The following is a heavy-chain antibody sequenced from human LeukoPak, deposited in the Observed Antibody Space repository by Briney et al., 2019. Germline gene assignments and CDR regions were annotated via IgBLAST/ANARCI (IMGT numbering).Heavy chain of an antibody. V-gene: IGHV3-66*01. Sequence: GGSLRLSCAPSGLTVSRNYMSWVRQPPGKGLEWVSVIYSGGNTYYADSVKGRFTISRDNSKNTLYLQMNSLRAEDTAVYYCASVCSGSFYKAFDYWGQGTLVTVSS. CDR2: IYSGGNT. CDR3: ASVCSGSFYKAFDY. D-gene: IGHD3-10*02. J-gene: IGHJ4*02. CDR1: GLTVSRNY.